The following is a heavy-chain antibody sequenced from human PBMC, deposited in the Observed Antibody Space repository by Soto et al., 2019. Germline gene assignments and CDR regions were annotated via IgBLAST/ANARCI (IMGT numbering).Heavy chain of an antibody. CDR2: IYYSGST. V-gene: IGHV4-39*01. CDR1: GGSISSSSYY. J-gene: IGHJ5*02. D-gene: IGHD6-13*01. CDR3: ARGVSSSWLGGHNWFDP. Sequence: SETLSLTCTVSGGSISSSSYYWGWIRQPPGKGLEWIGSIYYSGSTYYNPSLKSRVTISVDTSKNQFSLKLSSVTAADTAVYYCARGVSSSWLGGHNWFDPWGQGTLVTVSS.